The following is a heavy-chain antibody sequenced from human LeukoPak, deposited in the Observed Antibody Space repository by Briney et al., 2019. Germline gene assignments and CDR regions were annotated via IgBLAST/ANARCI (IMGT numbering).Heavy chain of an antibody. V-gene: IGHV3-23*01. CDR3: AKPLGGSYLFDR. J-gene: IGHJ4*02. D-gene: IGHD1-26*01. CDR2: IEVGGAIT. Sequence: GGSLRLSCAASGFTFSSYAMTWVRRAPGKGLEWVSTIEVGGAITHYTASVKGRFTISRDTSKKILYLQMDSLRPEDTAVYYCAKPLGGSYLFDRWGQGTLVTVSS. CDR1: GFTFSSYA.